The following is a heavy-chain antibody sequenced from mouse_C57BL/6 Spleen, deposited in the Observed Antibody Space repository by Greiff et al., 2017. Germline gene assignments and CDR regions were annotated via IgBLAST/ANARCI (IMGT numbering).Heavy chain of an antibody. J-gene: IGHJ2*01. V-gene: IGHV1-7*01. CDR3: ARIED. CDR2: INPSSGYT. Sequence: QVQLKQSGAELAKPGASVKLSCKASGYTFTSYWMHWVKPRPGQGLEWIGYINPSSGYTKYNQKFKDQATLTADNSSSTAYMQLSSLTYEDSAVYNCARIEDWGKGTTRTGSS. CDR1: GYTFTSYW.